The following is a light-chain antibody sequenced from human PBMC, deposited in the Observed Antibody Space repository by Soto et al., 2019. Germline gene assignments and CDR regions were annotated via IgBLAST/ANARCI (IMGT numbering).Light chain of an antibody. Sequence: SYELTQPPSVSVSPGQTAMITCSGDALPKQYAYWYQKRPGQAPVLVIYKDSERPSGIPERFSGSSSGTTVTLTISGVQAEDEADYYCQSADGSDTFVFGTGTKVTVL. CDR2: KDS. CDR3: QSADGSDTFV. CDR1: ALPKQY. J-gene: IGLJ1*01. V-gene: IGLV3-25*03.